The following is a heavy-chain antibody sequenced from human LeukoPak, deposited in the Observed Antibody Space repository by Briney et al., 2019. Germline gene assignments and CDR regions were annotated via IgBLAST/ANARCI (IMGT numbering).Heavy chain of an antibody. J-gene: IGHJ4*02. Sequence: GRSLRLSCAASGFIFSSYGMDWVRQAPGKGLEWVALISYDGSNKYYADSVKGRLTISRDNSKNTLYLQMNSLRAEDTAVYYCAKDWDYYGSGSYSDYWGQGTLVTVSS. CDR2: ISYDGSNK. D-gene: IGHD3-10*01. CDR3: AKDWDYYGSGSYSDY. CDR1: GFIFSSYG. V-gene: IGHV3-30*18.